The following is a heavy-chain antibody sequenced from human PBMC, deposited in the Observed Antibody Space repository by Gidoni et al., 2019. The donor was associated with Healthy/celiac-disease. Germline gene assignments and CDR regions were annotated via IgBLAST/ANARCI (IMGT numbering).Heavy chain of an antibody. V-gene: IGHV1-69*01. CDR3: ARGRDIVVVPAAILTPTDLNWFDP. CDR1: GGPFVRTA. CDR2: ITPICGTA. J-gene: IGHJ5*02. Sequence: QVQLVQSGAAVTNTGSSVKVSCKASGGPFVRTALIFVLQAPGPGLEWMGGITPICGTANDVWKFQCRVTITEDESTSTAYMELSSLRSEETAVYYCARGRDIVVVPAAILTPTDLNWFDPWGQGTLVTVSS. D-gene: IGHD2-2*02.